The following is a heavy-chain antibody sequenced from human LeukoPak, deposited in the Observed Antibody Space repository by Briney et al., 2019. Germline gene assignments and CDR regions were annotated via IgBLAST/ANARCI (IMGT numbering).Heavy chain of an antibody. V-gene: IGHV3-21*01. J-gene: IGHJ3*02. D-gene: IGHD3-22*01. CDR2: ISSSSSYI. CDR1: GFTFSSYS. CDR3: ARSNDYYDSSGYYFDAFGI. Sequence: GGSLRLSCAASGFTFSSYSMNWVRQAPGKGLEWVSSISSSSSYIYYADSVKGRFTISRDNAKNSLYLQMNSLRVEDTAVYYCARSNDYYDSSGYYFDAFGIWGQGTVVTVSS.